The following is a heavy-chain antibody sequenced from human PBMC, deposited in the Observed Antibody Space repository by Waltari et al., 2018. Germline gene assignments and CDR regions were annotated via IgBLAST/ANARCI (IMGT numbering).Heavy chain of an antibody. CDR1: GFTFNNYW. D-gene: IGHD2-15*01. Sequence: EVQLVESRGGLVQPGGSLRVSCTTSGFTFNNYWMHWVRQTPGRGLVWVSRINSDGSTTTYADSVRGRFTISRDNARNTLYLQRNSLRADDTAVYYCARGDTVVVVPAPTLDYWGQGTLVTVSS. J-gene: IGHJ4*02. V-gene: IGHV3-74*01. CDR3: ARGDTVVVVPAPTLDY. CDR2: INSDGSTT.